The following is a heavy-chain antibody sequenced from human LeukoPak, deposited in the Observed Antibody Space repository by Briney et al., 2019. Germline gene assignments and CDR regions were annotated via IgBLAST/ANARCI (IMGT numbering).Heavy chain of an antibody. D-gene: IGHD3-22*01. V-gene: IGHV4-31*03. Sequence: SETLSLTCTVSGGSISSGGYYWSWIRQHPGKGLEWIGYIYFSGSTYYNPSLKSRATISVDTSKNQFSLKLSSVTAADTAVYYCALYDSSGYHTPLFDYWGQGTLVTVSS. J-gene: IGHJ4*02. CDR2: IYFSGST. CDR1: GGSISSGGYY. CDR3: ALYDSSGYHTPLFDY.